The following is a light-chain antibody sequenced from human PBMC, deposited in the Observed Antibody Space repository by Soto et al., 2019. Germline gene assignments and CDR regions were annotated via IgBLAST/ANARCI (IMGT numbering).Light chain of an antibody. Sequence: AIQLTQSPSSLSASVGDRVTITCRASQGISSALAWYQQKPGKAPKLLIYDASSLESGVPSRFSGSGSGTDFTLTISSLQPEDFATYSWQQFNSYPPYTFGQGTKLEIK. J-gene: IGKJ2*01. CDR3: QQFNSYPPYT. CDR2: DAS. CDR1: QGISSA. V-gene: IGKV1-13*02.